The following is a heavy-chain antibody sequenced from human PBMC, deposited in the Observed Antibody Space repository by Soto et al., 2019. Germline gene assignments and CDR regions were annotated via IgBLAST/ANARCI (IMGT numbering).Heavy chain of an antibody. CDR2: INHSGST. CDR1: GGSFSGYY. CDR3: ARAFPYYDILTGYPRGPFDP. Sequence: PSETLSLTCAVYGGSFSGYYWSWIRQPPGKGLEWIGEINHSGSTNYNPSLKSRVTISVDTSKNQFSLKLSSVTAADTAVYYCARAFPYYDILTGYPRGPFDPWGQGTLVTVPQ. J-gene: IGHJ5*02. D-gene: IGHD3-9*01. V-gene: IGHV4-34*01.